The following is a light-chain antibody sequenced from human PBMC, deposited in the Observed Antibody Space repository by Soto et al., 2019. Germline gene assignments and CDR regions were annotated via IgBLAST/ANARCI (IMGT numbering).Light chain of an antibody. Sequence: EIVLTQSPGTLSLSPGERATLSCRASQSVSSSYLAWYQQKPGQAPRLLMYGTSSRATGIPDRFSGSGSGTDFTLTISRLEPEDFAVYYCQHCGGSLWTFGQGTKVDIK. CDR3: QHCGGSLWT. J-gene: IGKJ1*01. CDR1: QSVSSSY. V-gene: IGKV3-20*01. CDR2: GTS.